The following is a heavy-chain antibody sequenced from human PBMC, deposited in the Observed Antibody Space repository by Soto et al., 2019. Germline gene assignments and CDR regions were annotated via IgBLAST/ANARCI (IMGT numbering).Heavy chain of an antibody. CDR2: ISSSSSYI. CDR3: ARDRVYGDFDNYYYYGMDV. CDR1: GFTFSSYS. D-gene: IGHD4-17*01. V-gene: IGHV3-21*01. J-gene: IGHJ6*02. Sequence: PGGALRLSCAASGFTFSSYSMNWGRPAPGEGVGWVSSISSSSSYIYYADSVKGRFTISRDNAKNSLYLQMNSLRAEDTAVYYCARDRVYGDFDNYYYYGMDVWGQGTTVTVSS.